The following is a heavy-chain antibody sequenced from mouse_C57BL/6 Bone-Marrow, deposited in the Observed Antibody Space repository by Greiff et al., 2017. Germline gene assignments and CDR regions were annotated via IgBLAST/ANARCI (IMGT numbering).Heavy chain of an antibody. J-gene: IGHJ2*01. CDR2: IDPENGDT. D-gene: IGHD1-1*01. CDR1: GFNIKDDY. CDR3: TTHYGSSYYFDY. Sequence: VQLQQSGAELVRPGASVKLSCTASGFNIKDDYMHWVKQRPEQGLEWIGWIDPENGDTEYASKFQGKATITADTSSNTAYLQLSSLTSEDTAVYYCTTHYGSSYYFDYWGQGTTLTVYS. V-gene: IGHV14-4*01.